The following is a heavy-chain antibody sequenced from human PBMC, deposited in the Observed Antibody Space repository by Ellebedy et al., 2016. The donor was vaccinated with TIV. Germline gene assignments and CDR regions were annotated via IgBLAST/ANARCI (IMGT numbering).Heavy chain of an antibody. D-gene: IGHD3-16*01. Sequence: SETLSLTCTVSGGSISSSSYYWGWIRQPPGKGLEWIGNIYYSGGTYYNPSLKSRVTISLDTSKNQFSLKLSSVTAADTAVYYCARSENYAFRKGHYFDYWGQGTLVAVSS. V-gene: IGHV4-39*07. J-gene: IGHJ4*02. CDR3: ARSENYAFRKGHYFDY. CDR1: GGSISSSSYY. CDR2: IYYSGGT.